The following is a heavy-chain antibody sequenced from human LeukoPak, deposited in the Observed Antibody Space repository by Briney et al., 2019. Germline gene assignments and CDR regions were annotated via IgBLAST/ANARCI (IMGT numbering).Heavy chain of an antibody. CDR3: ARRSGSYDY. J-gene: IGHJ4*02. Sequence: GGSLRLSCAGSGFTPSSYTMNWVRQAPGKGLEWVASISGRGDYMYYADSVKGRFTISRDNAKNSLFLQMDSLRADDTAVYYCARRSGSYDYWGQGTLVIVSS. CDR1: GFTPSSYT. V-gene: IGHV3-21*01. D-gene: IGHD1-26*01. CDR2: ISGRGDYM.